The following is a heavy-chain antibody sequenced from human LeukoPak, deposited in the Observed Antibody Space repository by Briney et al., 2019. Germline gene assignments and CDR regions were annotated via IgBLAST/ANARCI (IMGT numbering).Heavy chain of an antibody. CDR1: GGSISSGDYY. CDR2: IYYSGST. D-gene: IGHD6-19*01. CDR3: ARVFSSGWYGLYYYYMDV. J-gene: IGHJ6*03. V-gene: IGHV4-30-4*01. Sequence: SETLSLTCTVSGGSISSGDYYWSWIRQPPGKGLEWIGYIYYSGSTNYNPSLKSRVTISVDTSKNQFSLNLSSVTAADTAVYYCARVFSSGWYGLYYYYMDVWGKGTTVTVSS.